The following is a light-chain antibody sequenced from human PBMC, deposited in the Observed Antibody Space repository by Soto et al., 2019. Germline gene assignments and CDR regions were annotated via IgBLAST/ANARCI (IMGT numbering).Light chain of an antibody. CDR2: EVT. J-gene: IGLJ2*01. CDR3: SSYAGNNNLV. Sequence: QSALTQPPSASGSPGQSVAISCTGTSSDVGGYNHVSWYQQHPGKAPKLMIFEVTKRPSGVPDRFSGSKSGNTASLTVYGLQAEDEADYYCSSYAGNNNLVFGGGTKLTVL. CDR1: SSDVGGYNH. V-gene: IGLV2-8*01.